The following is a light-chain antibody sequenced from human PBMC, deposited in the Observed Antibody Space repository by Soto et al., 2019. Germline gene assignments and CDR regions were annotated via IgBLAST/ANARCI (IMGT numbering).Light chain of an antibody. CDR3: RSYTSSSTLL. CDR1: SSDVGGYNY. J-gene: IGLJ2*01. V-gene: IGLV2-14*01. CDR2: DVS. Sequence: QSALTQPASVSGSPGQSITISCTGTSSDVGGYNYVSWYQQHPGKAPKLMIYDVSNRPSGVSNRFSGSKSGNTASLTISGLQAEYEADYYCRSYTSSSTLLFGGGTKLTVL.